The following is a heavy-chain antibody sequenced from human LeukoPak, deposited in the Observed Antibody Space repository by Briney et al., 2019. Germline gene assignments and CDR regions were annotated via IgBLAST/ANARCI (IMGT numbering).Heavy chain of an antibody. Sequence: PGRSLRLSCAASGFTFGEYAMHWVRQAPGKGLEWVSGISWNSGNIGYADSVKGRFTISRDNAKNSLYLQMNSLRPEDMALYYCAKGNYGDHDLGWFDPWGQGTLVTVS. CDR3: AKGNYGDHDLGWFDP. J-gene: IGHJ5*02. CDR1: GFTFGEYA. V-gene: IGHV3-9*03. D-gene: IGHD4-17*01. CDR2: ISWNSGNI.